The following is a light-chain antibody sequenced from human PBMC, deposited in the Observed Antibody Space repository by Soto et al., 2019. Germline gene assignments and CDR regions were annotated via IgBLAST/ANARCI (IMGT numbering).Light chain of an antibody. CDR1: QSGSSY. V-gene: IGKV3-11*01. J-gene: IGKJ1*01. CDR3: QQRNSWPQT. CDR2: DAS. Sequence: IVMSPSPADLSSSSGAKAHKSSRASQSGSSYVAWYQQKPGQAPRLLICDASSRATGIPARFSGRGGGADFTLTSSMQDPDYVASYYWQQRNSWPQTFGQGTKVEI.